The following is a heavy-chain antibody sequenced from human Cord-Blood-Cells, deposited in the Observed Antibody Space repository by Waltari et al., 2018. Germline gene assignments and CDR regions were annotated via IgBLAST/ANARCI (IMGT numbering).Heavy chain of an antibody. V-gene: IGHV3-23*01. Sequence: EVQLLESGGGLVQPEGSLRLSCAASGFPFSSYAMSWVRQAPGKGLEWVSAISGSGGSTYYADSVKGRFTISRDNSKNTLYLQMNSLRAEDTTVDYCAKEWGWLGDYDYYWGQGTLVTVSS. CDR1: GFPFSSYA. D-gene: IGHD4-17*01. CDR3: AKEWGWLGDYDYY. J-gene: IGHJ4*02. CDR2: ISGSGGST.